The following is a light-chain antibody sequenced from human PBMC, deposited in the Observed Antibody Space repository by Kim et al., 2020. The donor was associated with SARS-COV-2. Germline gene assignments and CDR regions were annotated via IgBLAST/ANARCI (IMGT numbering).Light chain of an antibody. CDR3: QVWDSSSDHHCV. CDR2: YDS. Sequence: SYELTQPPSVSVAPGKTARVTCGGDNIESKSVHWYQQKPGQAPVLVIYYDSDRPSGIPERVSGSNSGNTATLTISRVEGGDEADYYCQVWDSSSDHHCVFGTGTKVTVL. CDR1: NIESKS. V-gene: IGLV3-21*04. J-gene: IGLJ1*01.